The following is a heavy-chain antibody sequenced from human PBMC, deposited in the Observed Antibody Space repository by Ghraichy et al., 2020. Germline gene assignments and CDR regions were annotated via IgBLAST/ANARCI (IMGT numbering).Heavy chain of an antibody. D-gene: IGHD6-19*01. J-gene: IGHJ6*02. V-gene: IGHV3-33*01. Sequence: GESLNISCAASEFTFSSYGMHWVRQAPGKGLEWVTFIWYDGSNKYYADSVKGRFTISRDNSKNTVYLQMNSLRAEDTAVYYCARHYSSGNYYAMDVWGQGTTVTVSS. CDR3: ARHYSSGNYYAMDV. CDR2: IWYDGSNK. CDR1: EFTFSSYG.